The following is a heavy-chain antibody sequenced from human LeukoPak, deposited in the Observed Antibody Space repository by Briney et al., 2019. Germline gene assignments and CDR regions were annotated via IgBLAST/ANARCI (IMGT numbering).Heavy chain of an antibody. D-gene: IGHD3-10*01. V-gene: IGHV3-33*06. CDR1: GFTFSSYG. CDR3: AKDNSLWFGVSRAFGI. CDR2: IWYDGSNK. Sequence: GGSLRLSCAASGFTFSSYGMHWVRQAPGKGLEWVAVIWYDGSNKYYADSVKGRFTISRDNSKNTLYLQMNSLRAEDTAVYYCAKDNSLWFGVSRAFGIWGQGTMVTVSS. J-gene: IGHJ3*02.